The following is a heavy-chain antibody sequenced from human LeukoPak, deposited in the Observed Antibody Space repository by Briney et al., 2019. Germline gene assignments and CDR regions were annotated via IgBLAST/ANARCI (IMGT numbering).Heavy chain of an antibody. J-gene: IGHJ4*02. D-gene: IGHD4-17*01. Sequence: GGSLRLSCAASGFPFSEYSMNWVRQAPGKGLEWISYIGISSGNTKYADSVKGRFTVSGDNARNSLYLQMNSLRVEDTAVYYCAKDHDYAFDNWGQGTLVTVSS. CDR3: AKDHDYAFDN. V-gene: IGHV3-11*06. CDR1: GFPFSEYS. CDR2: IGISSGNT.